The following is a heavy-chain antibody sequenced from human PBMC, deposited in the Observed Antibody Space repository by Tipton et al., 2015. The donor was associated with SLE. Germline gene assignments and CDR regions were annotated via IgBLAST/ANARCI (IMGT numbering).Heavy chain of an antibody. Sequence: TLSLTCTVSGASISSYYWSWIRPPPGKRLEWIGHVHSSGSTHYNPSLKSRVTISIDTSKNQFSLNLSSVIAADTAVYYCARSYCNSTSCFDAFDIWGQGTMVTVSS. J-gene: IGHJ3*02. CDR1: GASISSYY. CDR3: ARSYCNSTSCFDAFDI. V-gene: IGHV4-59*12. D-gene: IGHD2-2*01. CDR2: VHSSGST.